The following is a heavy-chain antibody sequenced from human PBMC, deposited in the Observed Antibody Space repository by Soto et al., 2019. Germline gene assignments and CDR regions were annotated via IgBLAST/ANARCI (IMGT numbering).Heavy chain of an antibody. J-gene: IGHJ6*03. CDR3: ARPDYGDPHYYYYMDV. CDR2: INSDGSST. D-gene: IGHD4-17*01. V-gene: IGHV3-74*01. Sequence: CIRQEKRKGLVWVSRINSDGSSTSYADSVKGRFTISRDNAKNTLYLQMNSLRAEDTAVYYCARPDYGDPHYYYYMDVWGKGTTVTVSS.